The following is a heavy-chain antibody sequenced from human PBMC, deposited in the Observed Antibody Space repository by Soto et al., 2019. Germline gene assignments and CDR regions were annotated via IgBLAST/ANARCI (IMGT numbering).Heavy chain of an antibody. Sequence: SVTVSCKASGFTFTSSAVQWVRQARGQRLEWIGWVVVGSGNTNYAQKFQERVTMPRDMSTSTAYMEMSSLRSEDTAVYYCAADRYSGYDYHWFDPWGQGTLVTVSS. CDR2: VVVGSGNT. J-gene: IGHJ5*02. V-gene: IGHV1-58*01. D-gene: IGHD5-12*01. CDR3: AADRYSGYDYHWFDP. CDR1: GFTFTSSA.